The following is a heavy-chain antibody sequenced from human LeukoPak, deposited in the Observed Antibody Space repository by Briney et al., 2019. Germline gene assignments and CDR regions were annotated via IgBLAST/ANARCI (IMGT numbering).Heavy chain of an antibody. D-gene: IGHD1-1*01. J-gene: IGHJ4*02. CDR2: MNPNSGNT. CDR1: GYTFTSYY. V-gene: IGHV1-8*02. CDR3: ARFDWNDVGNDY. Sequence: ASVKVSCKASGYTFTSYYMHWVRQAPGQGLEWMGWMNPNSGNTGYAQKFQGRVTMTRNTSISTAYMELSSLRSEDTAVYYCARFDWNDVGNDYWGQGTLVTVSS.